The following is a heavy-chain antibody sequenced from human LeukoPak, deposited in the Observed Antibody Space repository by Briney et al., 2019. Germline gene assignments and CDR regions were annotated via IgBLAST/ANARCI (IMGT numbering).Heavy chain of an antibody. Sequence: SETLSLTCTVSGGSISSFYWSWIRQPPGKGLEWIGYVSNSGNTNYNPSLKSRVTISVDTSKNQFSLKLSSVTAADTAVYYCAGSYSSGWYYMDVWGKGTTVTVSS. CDR1: GGSISSFY. D-gene: IGHD6-19*01. CDR3: AGSYSSGWYYMDV. J-gene: IGHJ6*03. CDR2: VSNSGNT. V-gene: IGHV4-59*08.